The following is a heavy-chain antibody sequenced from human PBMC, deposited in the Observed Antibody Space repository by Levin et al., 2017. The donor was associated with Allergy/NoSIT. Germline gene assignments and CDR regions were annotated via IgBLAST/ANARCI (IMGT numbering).Heavy chain of an antibody. CDR1: GFTFNNYW. Sequence: GESLKISCAASGFTFNNYWMHWVRQAPGKGLIWVSRINSDASTTNYADSVRGRFTISRDNAKNTLYLQMDSLRAEDTAVYYCARGYPARDYWGQGTLVTVSP. CDR3: ARGYPARDY. D-gene: IGHD2-15*01. CDR2: INSDASTT. V-gene: IGHV3-74*01. J-gene: IGHJ4*02.